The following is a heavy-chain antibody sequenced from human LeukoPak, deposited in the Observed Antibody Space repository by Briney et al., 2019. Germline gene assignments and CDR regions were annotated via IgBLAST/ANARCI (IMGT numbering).Heavy chain of an antibody. Sequence: GGSLRLSCAASGFTLSTYAMSWVRQTPGKGLEWVAATSSSDAGTYHADSVRGRFTISRDNSKNTLYLQMNSLRAEDAAVYLCAKAPVTSCSGAYCYPFDSWGQGTLVTVSS. CDR1: GFTLSTYA. V-gene: IGHV3-23*01. CDR2: TSSSDAGT. J-gene: IGHJ4*02. D-gene: IGHD2-15*01. CDR3: AKAPVTSCSGAYCYPFDS.